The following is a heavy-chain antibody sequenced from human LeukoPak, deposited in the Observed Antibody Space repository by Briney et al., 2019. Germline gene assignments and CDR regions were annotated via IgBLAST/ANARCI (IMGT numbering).Heavy chain of an antibody. CDR1: GVSISTNALF. CDR2: IYFSGST. Sequence: PSDTLSLTCTVSGVSISTNALFWGWIRQPPGKGLEWIASIYFSGSTYYNPSMRSRATISVDMPRNQFSLRLSSVTAEGTAMYYCVKSTSSSWYPRFDSWGQGTLVPVSS. J-gene: IGHJ5*01. V-gene: IGHV4-39*01. CDR3: VKSTSSSWYPRFDS. D-gene: IGHD6-13*01.